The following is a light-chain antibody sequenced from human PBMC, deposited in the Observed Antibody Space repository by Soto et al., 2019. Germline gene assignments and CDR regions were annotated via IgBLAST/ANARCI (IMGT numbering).Light chain of an antibody. CDR1: SSDVGLYDY. CDR3: SSYTSDSYYV. CDR2: AVS. Sequence: QSVLSDPASVSWSPGHSITISCTGTSSDVGLYDYVSWYQQHPGKAPQLMIYAVSNRPSGVSNRFSASKSGNTASLFISGLQAEEEADYYCSSYTSDSYYVFGSGTKVTAL. J-gene: IGLJ1*01. V-gene: IGLV2-14*01.